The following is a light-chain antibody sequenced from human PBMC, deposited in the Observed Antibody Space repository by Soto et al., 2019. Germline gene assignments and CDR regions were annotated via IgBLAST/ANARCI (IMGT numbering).Light chain of an antibody. CDR3: QVWDSSNDHVA. Sequence: SYELTQPPSVSEAPGKTASITCGGNNIGSQSVHWYQQRPGQAPVLVIYYDRDRPSGIPERFSGSKSGNTATLTISRVEAGDEADYYCQVWDSSNDHVAFGGGTKVTVL. V-gene: IGLV3-21*04. J-gene: IGLJ3*02. CDR2: YDR. CDR1: NIGSQS.